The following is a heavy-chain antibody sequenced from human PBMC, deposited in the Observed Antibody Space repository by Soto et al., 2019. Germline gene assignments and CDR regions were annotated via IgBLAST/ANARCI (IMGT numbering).Heavy chain of an antibody. J-gene: IGHJ6*02. CDR2: KNPKSGHT. V-gene: IGHV1-8*01. CDR3: ARTDGDLDV. Sequence: QVQLVQSGAEVKKPGASVKVSCKASGYTFSSYDINWVRQATGKGLEGMGGKNPKSGHTGSAQKFQGSVTMTRDTSISTAYMELSSLRSEDTAIYYCARTDGDLDVWGQGTTVTVSS. D-gene: IGHD4-17*01. CDR1: GYTFSSYD.